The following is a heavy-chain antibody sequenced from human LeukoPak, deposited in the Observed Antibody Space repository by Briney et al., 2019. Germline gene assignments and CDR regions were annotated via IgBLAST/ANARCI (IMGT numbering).Heavy chain of an antibody. CDR2: IIPILGIE. J-gene: IGHJ4*02. CDR3: AREGSGYSYGFLDY. CDR1: GGTFGSYT. Sequence: ASVKVSCKASGGTFGSYTISWVRQAPGQGLEWMGRIIPILGIENYAQKFQGRVTITADKSTSTAYMELSSLRSEDTAVYYCAREGSGYSYGFLDYWGQGTLVTVSS. D-gene: IGHD5-18*01. V-gene: IGHV1-69*04.